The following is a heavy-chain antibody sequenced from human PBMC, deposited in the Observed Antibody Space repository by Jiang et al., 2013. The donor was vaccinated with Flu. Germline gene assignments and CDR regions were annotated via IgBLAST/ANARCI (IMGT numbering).Heavy chain of an antibody. CDR3: AREAFQTYYYYYAMDV. D-gene: IGHD2/OR15-2a*01. V-gene: IGHV3-33*01. J-gene: IGHJ6*02. CDR1: GFTFSSHV. Sequence: QLLEPGGGVVQPGRSLRLSCAASGFTFSSHVMHWVRQAPGRGLEWVALIWSDGTNDYYADSVKGRFTVSRDSSKSTLYLQMNSLRAEDTAVYYCAREAFQTYYYYYAMDVWGQGTTVTVSS. CDR2: IWSDGTND.